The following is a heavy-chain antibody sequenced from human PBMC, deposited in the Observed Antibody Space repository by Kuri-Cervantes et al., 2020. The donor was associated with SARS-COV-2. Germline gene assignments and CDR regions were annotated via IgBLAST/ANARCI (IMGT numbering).Heavy chain of an antibody. CDR1: GYSISSGYY. J-gene: IGHJ5*02. CDR3: ARDGAGVAVAGTSNWFDP. CDR2: IYHSGST. Sequence: SETLSLTCTVSGYSISSGYYWSWIRQPPGKGLEWIGSIYHSGSTYYNPSLKSRVTISVDTSKNQFSLKLSSVTAADTAVYYCARDGAGVAVAGTSNWFDPWGQGTLVTVSS. V-gene: IGHV4-38-2*02. D-gene: IGHD6-19*01.